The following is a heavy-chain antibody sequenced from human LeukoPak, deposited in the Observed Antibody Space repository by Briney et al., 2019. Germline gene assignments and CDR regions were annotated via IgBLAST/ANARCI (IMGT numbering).Heavy chain of an antibody. CDR3: TTDESITMIVVVNHAFDI. J-gene: IGHJ3*02. V-gene: IGHV3-15*01. CDR2: IKSKTDGGTT. D-gene: IGHD3-22*01. Sequence: PGGSLRLSCAASGFTFSNAWMSWVRQAPGKGLEWVGRIKSKTDGGTTDYAAPVKGRFTISRDDSKNTLYLQMNSLKTEDTAVYYCTTDESITMIVVVNHAFDIWGQGTMVTVSS. CDR1: GFTFSNAW.